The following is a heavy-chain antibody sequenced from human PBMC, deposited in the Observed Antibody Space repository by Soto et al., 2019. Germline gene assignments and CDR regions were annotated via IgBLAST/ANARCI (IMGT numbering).Heavy chain of an antibody. CDR3: AKDSVVLVRAMAGYVMDA. CDR2: VSYDGSNE. J-gene: IGHJ6*02. Sequence: QVQLVGSGGGVVQPGRSLSMSCAASRFSFSSYGMHWVRQAPGKGLEWVAVVSYDGSNEFYVDSVKGRFTISRDNSKNTVYLQMDSLRTEDTAVYYCAKDSVVLVRAMAGYVMDAWGQGTTVIVSS. V-gene: IGHV3-30*18. CDR1: RFSFSSYG. D-gene: IGHD2-21*01.